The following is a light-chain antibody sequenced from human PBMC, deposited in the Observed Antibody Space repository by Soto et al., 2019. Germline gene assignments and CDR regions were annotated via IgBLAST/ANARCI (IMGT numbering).Light chain of an antibody. CDR1: SSDVGGYNY. Sequence: QSVLTQPASVSGSPGQSITISCTGTSSDVGGYNYVSWYQQHPRNAPKLMIYEVRNRPSGISNRFSGSKSGNTASLTISGLQAEDEADYYCSSYTSSSTLNWVFGGGTKLTVL. CDR3: SSYTSSSTLNWV. CDR2: EVR. V-gene: IGLV2-14*01. J-gene: IGLJ3*02.